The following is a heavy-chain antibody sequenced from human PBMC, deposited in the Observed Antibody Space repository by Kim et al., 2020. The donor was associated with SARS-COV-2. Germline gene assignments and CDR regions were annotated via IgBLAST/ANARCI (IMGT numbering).Heavy chain of an antibody. D-gene: IGHD3-16*02. J-gene: IGHJ3*02. Sequence: GGSLRLSCAASGFTVSSNYMSWVRQAPGKGLEWVSVIYSGGSTYYADSVKGRFTISRDNSKNTLYLQMNSLRAEDTAVYYCARDFISPLDAFDIWGQGTMVTVSS. V-gene: IGHV3-53*01. CDR1: GFTVSSNY. CDR3: ARDFISPLDAFDI. CDR2: IYSGGST.